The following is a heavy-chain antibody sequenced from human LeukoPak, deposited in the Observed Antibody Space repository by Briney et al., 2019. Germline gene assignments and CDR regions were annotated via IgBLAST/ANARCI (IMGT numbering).Heavy chain of an antibody. CDR3: ARLGGSSWYTPLYYYYMDV. Sequence: PSETLSLTCTVSGGSISSSTDNWGWIRQPPGKGLEWIGSIYYGGSTYYNPSLKSRVTISADTSKNQFSLKLSSVTAADTAVYYCARLGGSSWYTPLYYYYMDVWGKGTTVTVSS. CDR1: GGSISSSTDN. J-gene: IGHJ6*03. V-gene: IGHV4-39*07. D-gene: IGHD6-13*01. CDR2: IYYGGST.